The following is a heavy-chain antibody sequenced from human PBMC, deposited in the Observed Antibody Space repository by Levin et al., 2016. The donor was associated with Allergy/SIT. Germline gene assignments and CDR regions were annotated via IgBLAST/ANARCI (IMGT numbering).Heavy chain of an antibody. J-gene: IGHJ3*02. Sequence: WIRQPPGKGLEWVAVISYDGSNKYYADSVKGRFTISRDNSKNTLYLQMNSLRAEDTAVYYCAKGADTAMVTWTFDIWGQGTMVTVSS. V-gene: IGHV3-30*18. D-gene: IGHD5-18*01. CDR2: ISYDGSNK. CDR3: AKGADTAMVTWTFDI.